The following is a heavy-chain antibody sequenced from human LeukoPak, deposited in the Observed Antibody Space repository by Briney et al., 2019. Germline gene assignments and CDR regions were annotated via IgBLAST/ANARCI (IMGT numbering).Heavy chain of an antibody. Sequence: GGSLRLSFSVSGFTFSTYVMHWVRQAPGKGLEYVSAISSNGDNTYYADSVKGRFTISRDNSKNTLYLQMSSLRADDTAVYYCVRGAGYWGQGTLVTVSS. CDR1: GFTFSTYV. J-gene: IGHJ4*02. CDR3: VRGAGY. CDR2: ISSNGDNT. V-gene: IGHV3-64D*06.